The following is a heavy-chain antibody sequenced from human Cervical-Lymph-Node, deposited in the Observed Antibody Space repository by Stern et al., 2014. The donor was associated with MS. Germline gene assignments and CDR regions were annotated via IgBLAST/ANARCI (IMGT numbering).Heavy chain of an antibody. Sequence: EVQLVESGGGLIQPGGSLRLSCAASGFTVSSNYMNWVRQAPGKGLEWVSVIYSGGNTFYADSVKGRFTISRDNSKNKTDLLMNNLRAEDHAVYYLWRRPRYYDAFDILGPGTMVTVSS. V-gene: IGHV3-53*01. J-gene: IGHJ3*02. D-gene: IGHD2-21*02. CDR1: GFTVSSNY. CDR3: WRRPRYYDAFDI. CDR2: IYSGGNT.